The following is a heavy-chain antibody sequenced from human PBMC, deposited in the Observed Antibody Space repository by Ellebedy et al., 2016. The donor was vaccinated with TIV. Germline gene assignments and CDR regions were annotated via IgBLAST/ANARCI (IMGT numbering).Heavy chain of an antibody. Sequence: GESLKISCTASGFTFGDYAMSWFRQASGKGLEWVGRIRSKANSYATAYAASVKGRFTISRDDSKNTAYLQMNSLKTEDTAVYYCVVDGTTDYYFDYWGQGTLVTVSS. CDR1: GFTFGDYA. D-gene: IGHD2-2*01. V-gene: IGHV3-73*01. CDR2: IRSKANSYAT. J-gene: IGHJ4*02. CDR3: VVDGTTDYYFDY.